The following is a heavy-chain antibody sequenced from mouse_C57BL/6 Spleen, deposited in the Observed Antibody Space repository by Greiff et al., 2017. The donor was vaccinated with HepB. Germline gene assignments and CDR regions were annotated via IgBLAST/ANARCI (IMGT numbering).Heavy chain of an antibody. D-gene: IGHD1-1*01. Sequence: DSGPGLVKPSQSLSLTCSVPGYSITSGYYWNWIRQFPGNKLEWMGYISYDGSNNYNPSLKNRISITRDTSKNQFFLKLNSVTTEDTATYYCARGEGTTVVAKGWFAYWGQGTLVTVSA. CDR2: ISYDGSN. V-gene: IGHV3-6*01. J-gene: IGHJ3*01. CDR1: GYSITSGYY. CDR3: ARGEGTTVVAKGWFAY.